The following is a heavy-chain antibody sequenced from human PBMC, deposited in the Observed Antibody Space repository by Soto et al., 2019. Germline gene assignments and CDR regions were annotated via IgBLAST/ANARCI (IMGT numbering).Heavy chain of an antibody. Sequence: GGSLRLSCAASGFTFTDYAIHWVRQAPGKGLEWVSLISYDANNKNYADSVKARFTISRDNSKNTVFLHMDSLRTEDTAVYFCARDPALARDAYSFLDFWGQGTLVIVS. V-gene: IGHV3-30-3*01. J-gene: IGHJ4*02. D-gene: IGHD4-4*01. CDR3: ARDPALARDAYSFLDF. CDR1: GFTFTDYA. CDR2: ISYDANNK.